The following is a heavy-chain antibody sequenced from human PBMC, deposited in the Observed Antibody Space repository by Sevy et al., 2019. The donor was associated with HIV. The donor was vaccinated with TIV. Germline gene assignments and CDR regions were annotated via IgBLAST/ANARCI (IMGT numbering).Heavy chain of an antibody. J-gene: IGHJ6*02. V-gene: IGHV3-30*04. CDR1: AFTFSSYA. CDR2: ISYDGSNK. D-gene: IGHD5-12*01. Sequence: GGSLRLSCAASAFTFSSYAMHWVRQAPGKGLEWVAVISYDGSNKYYADSVKGRFTISRDNSKNTLYLQMNSLRAEDTAVYYCAREGRWLQYPNYYGMDVWGQGTTVTVSS. CDR3: AREGRWLQYPNYYGMDV.